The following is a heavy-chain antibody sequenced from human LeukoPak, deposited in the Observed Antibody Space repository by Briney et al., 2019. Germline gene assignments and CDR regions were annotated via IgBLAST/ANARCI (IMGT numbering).Heavy chain of an antibody. Sequence: SETLSLTCTVSGGSLSSYYWSWIRPPPGKGLEYIGYIYYSGNTNSNPSLNSRLTISVDTSKNQFSLKLSSVTAADTAVYYWARRGSGASREYYFDLWGGGTLVSVSS. V-gene: IGHV4-59*08. CDR1: GGSLSSYY. CDR3: ARRGSGASREYYFDL. CDR2: IYYSGNT. J-gene: IGHJ2*01. D-gene: IGHD1-14*01.